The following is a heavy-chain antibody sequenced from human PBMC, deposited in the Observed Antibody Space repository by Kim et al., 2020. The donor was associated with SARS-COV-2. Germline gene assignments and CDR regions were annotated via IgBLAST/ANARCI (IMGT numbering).Heavy chain of an antibody. V-gene: IGHV3-74*01. CDR1: GFTFSNYW. Sequence: GGSLRPSCAASGFTFSNYWPHWVRQVPGKGLVWVAGINNEGTNTYYADSVKGRFTISRDNAKKTVYLQMNSLGAEDTAVYYCTTAFEYWGQGTRVTVSS. J-gene: IGHJ4*02. CDR3: TTAFEY. CDR2: INNEGTNT.